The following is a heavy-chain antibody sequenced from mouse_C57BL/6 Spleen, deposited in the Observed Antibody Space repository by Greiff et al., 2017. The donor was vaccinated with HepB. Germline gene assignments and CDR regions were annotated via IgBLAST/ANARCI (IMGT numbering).Heavy chain of an antibody. D-gene: IGHD1-1*01. CDR2: IYPGDGDT. V-gene: IGHV1-82*01. CDR3: ARENYGSSYDVLYAMDY. J-gene: IGHJ4*01. CDR1: GYVFSSSW. Sequence: QVQLKQSGPELVKPGASVKISCKASGYVFSSSWMNWVKQRPGKGLEWIGRIYPGDGDTNYNGKFKGKATLTADKSSSTAYMQLSSLTTEDSAVYFCARENYGSSYDVLYAMDYWGQGTSVTVSS.